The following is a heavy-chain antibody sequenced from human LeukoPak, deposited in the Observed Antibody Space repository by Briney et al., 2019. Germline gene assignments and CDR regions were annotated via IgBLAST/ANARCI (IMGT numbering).Heavy chain of an antibody. Sequence: SVKVSCKASGGTFSSYAISWVRQAPGQGLEWMGGIIPIFGTANYAQKFQGRVTITADESTSTAYMELSSLRSEDTAVYYCARDRDCSGGSCYSSFDYWGQGTLVTVSS. CDR1: GGTFSSYA. V-gene: IGHV1-69*13. CDR2: IIPIFGTA. CDR3: ARDRDCSGGSCYSSFDY. D-gene: IGHD2-15*01. J-gene: IGHJ4*02.